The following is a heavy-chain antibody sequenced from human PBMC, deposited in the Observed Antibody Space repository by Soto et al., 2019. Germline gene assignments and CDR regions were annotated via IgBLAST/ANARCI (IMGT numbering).Heavy chain of an antibody. CDR1: GGSISSGGYY. CDR2: IYYSGST. Sequence: SETLSLTCTVSGGSISSGGYYWSWIRQHPGKGLEWIGYIYYSGSTYYNPSLKSRVTISVDTSKNQFSLKLSSVTAADTAVYYCARDQKGLLGPFDYWGQGTLVTVSS. D-gene: IGHD2-21*02. CDR3: ARDQKGLLGPFDY. V-gene: IGHV4-31*03. J-gene: IGHJ4*02.